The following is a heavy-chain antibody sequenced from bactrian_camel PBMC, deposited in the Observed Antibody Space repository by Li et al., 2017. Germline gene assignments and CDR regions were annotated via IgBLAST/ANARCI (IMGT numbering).Heavy chain of an antibody. Sequence: VQLVESGGGLVQPGGSLRLSCAASGFTFSGYDMSWVRQAPGKGLEWVSGIDSGGGSTYYADSVKGRFTIPRDNAKNSLLLQLNSLKTEDTAMYYCGSGLLQHHFYWGQGTQVTVS. D-gene: IGHD2*01. CDR1: GFTFSGYD. J-gene: IGHJ4*01. CDR3: GSGLLQHHFY. CDR2: IDSGGGST. V-gene: IGHV3S40*01.